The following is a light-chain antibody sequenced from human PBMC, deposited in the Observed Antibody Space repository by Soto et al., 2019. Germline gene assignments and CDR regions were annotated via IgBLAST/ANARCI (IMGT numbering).Light chain of an antibody. CDR3: QQANSFPRT. J-gene: IGKJ1*01. CDR1: QAISTW. V-gene: IGKV1D-12*01. Sequence: GDRVTITCRASQAISTWLAWYQQNPGKAPKLLIYSASNLQSGVPSRFSGSGSGTDFTLTISSLQPEDFATYYCQQANSFPRTFGQGTKVEI. CDR2: SAS.